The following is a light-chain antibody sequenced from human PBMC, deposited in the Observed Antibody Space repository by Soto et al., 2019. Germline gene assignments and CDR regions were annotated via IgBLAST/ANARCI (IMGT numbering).Light chain of an antibody. CDR2: GAS. J-gene: IGKJ1*01. V-gene: IGKV3-15*01. CDR3: QQYNNWPPWT. CDR1: QSVSSN. Sequence: EIVLTQSPATLSLSPGETATLSCRASQSVSSNLAWYQQKPGQAPRLLIYGASTRATGIPARFIGSGSATEFTRTISSLQSEDFSVYYCQQYNNWPPWTFGQGTKVEIK.